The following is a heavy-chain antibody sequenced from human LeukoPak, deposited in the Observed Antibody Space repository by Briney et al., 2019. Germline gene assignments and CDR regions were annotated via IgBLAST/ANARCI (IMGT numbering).Heavy chain of an antibody. D-gene: IGHD4-17*01. CDR2: IRSKANSYAT. CDR1: GFTFSGSA. CDR3: TSASASTVTTPPHYYYYYMDV. Sequence: GGSLRLSCAASGFTFSGSAMHWVRQASGKGLEWVGRIRSKANSYATAYAASVKGRFTISRDDSKNTAYLQMNSLKTEDTAVYYCTSASASTVTTPPHYYYYYMDVWGKGTTVTVSS. J-gene: IGHJ6*03. V-gene: IGHV3-73*01.